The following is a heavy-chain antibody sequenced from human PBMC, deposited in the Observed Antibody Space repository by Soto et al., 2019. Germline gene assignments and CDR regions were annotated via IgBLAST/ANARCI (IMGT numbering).Heavy chain of an antibody. J-gene: IGHJ6*02. CDR3: ARDIETGKPKHFFSYCAIDV. CDR1: GFTFSNYG. CDR2: VSANNGHT. V-gene: IGHV1-18*01. D-gene: IGHD3-3*02. Sequence: ASVKVSCKASGFTFSNYGLNWVRQAPGQGLEWMGWVSANNGHTNYAQNLQGRVSMTTDTSTSTAYMELRGLRFDDTAVYYCARDIETGKPKHFFSYCAIDVWCQGTTVTVYS.